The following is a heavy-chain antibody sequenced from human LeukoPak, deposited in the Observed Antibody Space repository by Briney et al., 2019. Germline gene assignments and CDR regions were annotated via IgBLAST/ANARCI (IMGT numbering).Heavy chain of an antibody. J-gene: IGHJ4*02. CDR2: IWYDGSNK. Sequence: GGSLRLSCAASGCTFSSYGMHWVRQAPGKGLEWVAVIWYDGSNKYYADSVKGRFTISRDNSKNTLYLQMNSLRAEDTAVYYCARRGTVTTGGAYYFDYWGQGTLVTVSS. CDR3: ARRGTVTTGGAYYFDY. D-gene: IGHD4-17*01. V-gene: IGHV3-33*01. CDR1: GCTFSSYG.